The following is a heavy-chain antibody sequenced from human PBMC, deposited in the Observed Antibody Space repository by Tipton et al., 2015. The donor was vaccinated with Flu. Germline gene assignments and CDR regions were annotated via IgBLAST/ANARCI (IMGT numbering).Heavy chain of an antibody. CDR3: ARDVAAIPAAIRD. D-gene: IGHD2-2*01. Sequence: TLSLTCTVSGGSISSYYWTWIRQPPGKGLEWIGHIYYSGSANYNPSLKGRVTISTDSSRTQFSLKLSSVTAADTAVYFCARDVAAIPAAIRDWGQGTLVTVSS. V-gene: IGHV4-59*01. J-gene: IGHJ4*02. CDR1: GGSISSYY. CDR2: IYYSGSA.